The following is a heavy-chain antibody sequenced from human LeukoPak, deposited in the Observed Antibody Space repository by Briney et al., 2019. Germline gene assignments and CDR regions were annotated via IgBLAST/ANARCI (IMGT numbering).Heavy chain of an antibody. Sequence: TSETLSLTCTVSGGSISSYYWSWIRQPPGKGLEWIGYIYYSGGTNYNPSLKSRVTISVDTSKNQFSLKLSSVTAADTAVYYCARGLGVRGVIISTYYYYYYMDVWGKGTTVTVSS. CDR2: IYYSGGT. CDR3: ARGLGVRGVIISTYYYYYYMDV. V-gene: IGHV4-59*12. CDR1: GGSISSYY. D-gene: IGHD3-10*01. J-gene: IGHJ6*03.